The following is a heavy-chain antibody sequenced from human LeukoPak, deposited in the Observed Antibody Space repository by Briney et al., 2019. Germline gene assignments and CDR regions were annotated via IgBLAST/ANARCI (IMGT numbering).Heavy chain of an antibody. V-gene: IGHV3-23*01. CDR3: AKGRTGYSYGYGIDY. J-gene: IGHJ4*02. D-gene: IGHD5-18*01. CDR1: GFTFSNYA. CDR2: ISGSDGST. Sequence: GGSLRLSCAASGFTFSNYAMRWVRQAPGKGLEWVSAISGSDGSTYYANSVKGRFTISRDNSENTLYLQMNSLRAEDTAVYYCAKGRTGYSYGYGIDYWGQGTLVTVSS.